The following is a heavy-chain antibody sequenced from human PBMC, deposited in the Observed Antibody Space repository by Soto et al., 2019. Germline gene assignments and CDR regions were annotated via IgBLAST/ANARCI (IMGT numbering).Heavy chain of an antibody. J-gene: IGHJ6*03. D-gene: IGHD3-3*01. Sequence: SETLSLTCTVSGGSISSSSYYWGWIRQPPGKGLEWIGSIYYSGSTYYNPSLKSRVTISVDTSKNQFSLKLSSVTAADTAVYYCARRFNFWSGYYTGGDYYYYMDVWGKGTTVTVSS. V-gene: IGHV4-39*01. CDR3: ARRFNFWSGYYTGGDYYYYMDV. CDR2: IYYSGST. CDR1: GGSISSSSYY.